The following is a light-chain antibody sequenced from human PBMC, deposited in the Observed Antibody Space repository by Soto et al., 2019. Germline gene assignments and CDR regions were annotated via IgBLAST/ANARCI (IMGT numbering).Light chain of an antibody. CDR2: GAS. CDR1: QSVSSN. V-gene: IGKV3-15*01. J-gene: IGKJ5*01. CDR3: QQRSNWPIT. Sequence: EIVMTQSPAPLSVSPGERATLSCRASQSVSSNLAWYQQKPGQAPRLLIYGASTRATGIPARFSGSGSGTDFTLTISSLEPEDFAVYYCQQRSNWPITFGQGTRLEIK.